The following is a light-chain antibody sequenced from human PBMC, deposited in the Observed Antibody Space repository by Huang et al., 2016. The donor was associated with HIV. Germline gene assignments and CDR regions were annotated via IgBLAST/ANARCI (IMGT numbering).Light chain of an antibody. Sequence: AIRMTQSPSSLSASTVDRVTIACRASQDIKNFLAWYQQKPGKAPNLLIYAASILETGVPSRFSGSGSGTEFNLSISCLQSEDFATYYCQQYYSYQTFGQGTQVEIK. J-gene: IGKJ1*01. V-gene: IGKV1-8*01. CDR3: QQYYSYQT. CDR1: QDIKNF. CDR2: AAS.